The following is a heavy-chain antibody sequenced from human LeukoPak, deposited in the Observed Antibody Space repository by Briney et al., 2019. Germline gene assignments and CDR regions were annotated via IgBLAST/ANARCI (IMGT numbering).Heavy chain of an antibody. V-gene: IGHV3-43*01. Sequence: GGSLRLSCAASGFTFDDYTMYWVRQPPGKGLEWVSLLTWNADRTYYADSAKGRFTISRDNSKNSLYLQMNSLKIEDTALYYCARDIAVAATGGAFDYWGQGTLVTVSS. CDR2: LTWNADRT. D-gene: IGHD2-15*01. CDR3: ARDIAVAATGGAFDY. CDR1: GFTFDDYT. J-gene: IGHJ4*02.